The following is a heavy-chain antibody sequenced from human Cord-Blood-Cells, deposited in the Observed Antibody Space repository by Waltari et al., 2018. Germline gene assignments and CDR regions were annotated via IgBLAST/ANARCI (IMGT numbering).Heavy chain of an antibody. CDR1: GGSFSGYY. Sequence: QVQLEQWCAGLLKTSEILSITSAVVGGSFSGYYWSWMRQPPGKGLEWNGESNHSGSTNYNHSLTIPVTKSLDTVKTQFSLKLVSVTAAYTAVYYCVSSWGFEHNCFDPWVQGTLVTVSS. D-gene: IGHD3-9*01. CDR3: VSSWGFEHNCFDP. V-gene: IGHV4-34*01. CDR2: SNHSGST. J-gene: IGHJ5*02.